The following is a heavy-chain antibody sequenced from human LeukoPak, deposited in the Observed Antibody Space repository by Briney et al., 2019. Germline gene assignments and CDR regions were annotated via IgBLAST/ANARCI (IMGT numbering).Heavy chain of an antibody. CDR3: ARVCGGDCSWYAFDI. CDR2: INPSGGST. J-gene: IGHJ3*02. D-gene: IGHD2-21*02. Sequence: VASVKVSCKASGYTFTSYYMHWVRQAPGQGLEWMGIINPSGGSTSYAQKFQGRVTMTRDTSTSTVYMELSRLGSEDTAVYYCARVCGGDCSWYAFDIWGQGTMVTVSS. CDR1: GYTFTSYY. V-gene: IGHV1-46*01.